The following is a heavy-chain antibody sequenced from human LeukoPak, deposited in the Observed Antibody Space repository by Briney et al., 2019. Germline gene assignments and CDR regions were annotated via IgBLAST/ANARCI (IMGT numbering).Heavy chain of an antibody. CDR2: TNHSGST. J-gene: IGHJ4*02. CDR1: GGSFSGYY. CDR3: ARVLVASSRYLYYFDY. Sequence: PSETLSLTCAVYGGSFSGYYWSWIRQPPGKGLEWIGETNHSGSTNYNPSLKSRVTISVDTSKNQFSLKLSSVTAADTAVYYCARVLVASSRYLYYFDYWGQGTLVTVSS. V-gene: IGHV4-34*01. D-gene: IGHD6-19*01.